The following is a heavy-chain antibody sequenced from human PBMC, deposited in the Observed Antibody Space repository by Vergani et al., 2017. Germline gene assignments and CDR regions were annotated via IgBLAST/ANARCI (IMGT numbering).Heavy chain of an antibody. Sequence: QVQLQESGPGLVKPSQTLSLTCTVSGGSISSGGYYWSWIRQHPGKGLEWIGYIYYSGSTYYNPSLKSRVTISVDTSKNQFSLKLSSLTAADTAVYYCASIYYDYVWGSYRLDYWGQGTLVTVSS. D-gene: IGHD3-16*02. CDR3: ASIYYDYVWGSYRLDY. CDR2: IYYSGST. V-gene: IGHV4-31*03. J-gene: IGHJ4*02. CDR1: GGSISSGGYY.